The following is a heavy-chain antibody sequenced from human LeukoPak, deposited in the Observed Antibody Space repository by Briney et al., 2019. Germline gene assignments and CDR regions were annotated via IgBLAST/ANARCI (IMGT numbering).Heavy chain of an antibody. J-gene: IGHJ4*02. V-gene: IGHV1-2*02. CDR1: GYTFTGYY. CDR3: ARDIQLWLQGYFDY. Sequence: ASVKVSCKASGYTFTGYYMHWVRQAPGQGLEWMGWINPNSGGTNYAQKFQGRVTMTRDTSISTAYMELSRLRSDDTAVYYCARDIQLWLQGYFDYWGQGTLVTVSS. CDR2: INPNSGGT. D-gene: IGHD5-18*01.